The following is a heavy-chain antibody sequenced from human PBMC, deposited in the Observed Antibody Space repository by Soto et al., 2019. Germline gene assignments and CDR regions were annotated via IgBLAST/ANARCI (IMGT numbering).Heavy chain of an antibody. CDR3: ATWVDYGDYEGFYY. D-gene: IGHD4-17*01. CDR1: GYTFTDYY. Sequence: QVQLLQSGAELKKPGASLKVSCKTSGYTFTDYYIHWVRQAPGQGLEWMGWIDPNSGDTIYAQKFQGWVTMTRDTSSSTAYLELNKLKSDDTAVYFCATWVDYGDYEGFYYWGQGTLVTVSS. CDR2: IDPNSGDT. J-gene: IGHJ4*02. V-gene: IGHV1-2*04.